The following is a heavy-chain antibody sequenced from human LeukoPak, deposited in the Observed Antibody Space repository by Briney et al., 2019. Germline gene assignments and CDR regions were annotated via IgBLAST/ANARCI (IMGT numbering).Heavy chain of an antibody. CDR2: ISSSSSTK. Sequence: GGSLRLSCAASGFTFSSYSMNWVRQAPGKGLEWVSYISSSSSTKYYADSVKGRFTISRDNAKNSLYLQMNSLRAEDTAVYYCARRSLRGEAFDIWGQGTMVTVSS. CDR1: GFTFSSYS. V-gene: IGHV3-48*01. J-gene: IGHJ3*02. CDR3: ARRSLRGEAFDI.